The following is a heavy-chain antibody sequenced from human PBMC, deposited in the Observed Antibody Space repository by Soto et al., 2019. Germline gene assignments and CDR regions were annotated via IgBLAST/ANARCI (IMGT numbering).Heavy chain of an antibody. CDR2: ISAYNGNT. Sequence: QVQLVQSGAEVKKPGASVKVSCKASGYTFTSYGISWVRQAPGQGLEWMGWISAYNGNTNYAQKLQGRVTMTTDTSASTAYMELRRLRSDDTVVYYCARDLSTYDYVWGVYWGQGTLVTVSS. D-gene: IGHD3-16*01. CDR1: GYTFTSYG. CDR3: ARDLSTYDYVWGVY. V-gene: IGHV1-18*04. J-gene: IGHJ4*02.